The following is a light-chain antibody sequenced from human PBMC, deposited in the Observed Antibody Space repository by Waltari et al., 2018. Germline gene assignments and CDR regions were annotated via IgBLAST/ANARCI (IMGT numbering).Light chain of an antibody. CDR1: QGISSY. J-gene: IGKJ2*01. CDR3: QQYYSYPRT. CDR2: AAS. Sequence: AIRITQSPSSLSASTGDRVTLTCRASQGISSYLACYQQNPGKAPKLLIYAASTLQSGVPSRFSGSGSGTDFTLTISCLQSEDFATYYCQQYYSYPRTFGQGTKLEIK. V-gene: IGKV1-8*01.